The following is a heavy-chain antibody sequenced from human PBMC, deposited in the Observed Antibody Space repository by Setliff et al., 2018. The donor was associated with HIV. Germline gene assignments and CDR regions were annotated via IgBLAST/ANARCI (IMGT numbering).Heavy chain of an antibody. CDR1: GFTFGDSV. Sequence: GGSLRLSCKGSGFTFGDSVMSWFRQAPGKGLEWVGFIRGKAYGGTTQYAASVKDRFTISRDDSKSSLYLQMNSLKIDDTAVYYCTRRYYDNSGSFRYWGQGTLVTVSS. CDR2: IRGKAYGGTT. J-gene: IGHJ4*02. V-gene: IGHV3-49*03. D-gene: IGHD3-22*01. CDR3: TRRYYDNSGSFRY.